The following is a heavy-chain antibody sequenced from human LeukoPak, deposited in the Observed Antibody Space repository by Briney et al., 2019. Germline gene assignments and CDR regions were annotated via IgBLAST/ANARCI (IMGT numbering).Heavy chain of an antibody. CDR3: ARASGSYFYYGMDV. J-gene: IGHJ6*02. D-gene: IGHD1-26*01. V-gene: IGHV3-48*04. Sequence: GGSLRLPCAASGFTFSSYSMNWVRQTPGKGLEWVSYISSSSSTIYYAGSVKGRFTISRDNAKNSLYLQMNSLRAEDTAVYYCARASGSYFYYGMDVWGQGTTVTVSS. CDR2: ISSSSSTI. CDR1: GFTFSSYS.